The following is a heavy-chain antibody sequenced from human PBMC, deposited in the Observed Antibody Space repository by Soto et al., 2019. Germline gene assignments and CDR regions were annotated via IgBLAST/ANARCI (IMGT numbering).Heavy chain of an antibody. D-gene: IGHD2-2*01. Sequence: PSATXSLTGTVSVWSVGIGYYYLRWVRQPPGNVLDWIGYINYSGTTYYNPSLKSRVIISIDLSKNKFSLKLRSATAADTAVYYCDREHVVVVPTAMQGGLYYYGMEVRGQGTKV. CDR3: DREHVVVVPTAMQGGLYYYGMEV. CDR1: VWSVGIGYYY. J-gene: IGHJ6*02. V-gene: IGHV4-30-4*01. CDR2: INYSGTT.